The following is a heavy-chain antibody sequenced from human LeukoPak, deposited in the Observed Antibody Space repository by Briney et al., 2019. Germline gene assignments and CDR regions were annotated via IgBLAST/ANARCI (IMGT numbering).Heavy chain of an antibody. CDR1: GGSISSSSYY. CDR3: ARQGRGSRSWFDP. Sequence: PSETLSLTCTVSGGSISSSSYYWGWIRQPPGKGLEWIGSIYYSGSTYYNPSLKSRVTISVETSKNQCSLKPSSVTAADTAVYYCARQGRGSRSWFDPWGQGTLVTVSS. J-gene: IGHJ5*02. V-gene: IGHV4-39*01. D-gene: IGHD1-26*01. CDR2: IYYSGST.